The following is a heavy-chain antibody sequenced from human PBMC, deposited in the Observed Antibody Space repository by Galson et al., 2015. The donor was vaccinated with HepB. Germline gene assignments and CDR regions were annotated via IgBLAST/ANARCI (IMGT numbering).Heavy chain of an antibody. CDR2: IIPIFGTA. J-gene: IGHJ3*02. Sequence: SVKVSCKASGGTFSSYAISWVRQAPGQGLEWMGGIIPIFGTANYAQKFQGRVTITADESTSTAYMELSSLKASDTAMYYCARRGVVEAFDIWGQGTMVTVSS. CDR3: ARRGVVEAFDI. D-gene: IGHD3-10*01. V-gene: IGHV1-69*13. CDR1: GGTFSSYA.